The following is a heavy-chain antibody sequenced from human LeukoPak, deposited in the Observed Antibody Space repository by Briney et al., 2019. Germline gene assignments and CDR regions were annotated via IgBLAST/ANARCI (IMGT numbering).Heavy chain of an antibody. V-gene: IGHV4-61*02. D-gene: IGHD6-13*01. CDR3: ARAGLGIATKFDP. CDR1: GGSISSGSYY. Sequence: PSQTLSLTCSVYGGSISSGSYYWSWIRQPAGKGLEWIGRIYSSGSTNYNPSLKSRVTISVDTSKNQFSLKLSSVTAADTAVYYCARAGLGIATKFDPWGQGTLVTVSS. J-gene: IGHJ5*02. CDR2: IYSSGST.